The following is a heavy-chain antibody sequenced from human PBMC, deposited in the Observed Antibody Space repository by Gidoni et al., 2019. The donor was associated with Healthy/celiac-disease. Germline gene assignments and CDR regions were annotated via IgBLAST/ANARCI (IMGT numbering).Heavy chain of an antibody. V-gene: IGHV3-20*04. D-gene: IGHD4-4*01. CDR2: INWNGGST. CDR3: ARAKHDYSTYYYYMDV. CDR1: GFTFDDYG. Sequence: EVQLVESGGGVVRPGGSLRLSCAASGFTFDDYGMSWVRPAPGKGLEWVSGINWNGGSTGYADPVKGRFTISRGKAKNSLYLQMNSLRAEETALYYCARAKHDYSTYYYYMDVWGKGTTVTVS. J-gene: IGHJ6*03.